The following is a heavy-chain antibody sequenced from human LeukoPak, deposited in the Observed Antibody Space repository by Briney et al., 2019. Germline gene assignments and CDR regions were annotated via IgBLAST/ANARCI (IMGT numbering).Heavy chain of an antibody. J-gene: IGHJ4*02. CDR1: GFIFSNYA. CDR3: AKSRSGVSSCYNY. CDR2: ISGSDDNT. V-gene: IGHV3-23*01. Sequence: GGSLRLSCAASGFIFSNYAMSWVRQAPGKGLEWVSAISGSDDNTYYADSVRGRFTISRDNSKNTLYLQMNSLRAEDTAIYFCAKSRSGVSSCYNYWGQGTLITVSS. D-gene: IGHD2-15*01.